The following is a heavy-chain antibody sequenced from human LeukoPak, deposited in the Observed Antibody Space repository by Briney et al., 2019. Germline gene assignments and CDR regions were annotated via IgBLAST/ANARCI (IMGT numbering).Heavy chain of an antibody. Sequence: GGSLRLSCVASRFTVSNNHMNWVRQAPGKGLEWVSVIYNGDNTYYADSVKGRFTISRDNSKNTLYLQMNSLRAEDTAVYYCAKDEDPGYYFDYWGQGTLVTVSS. CDR1: RFTVSNNH. CDR3: AKDEDPGYYFDY. V-gene: IGHV3-53*01. J-gene: IGHJ4*02. CDR2: IYNGDNT.